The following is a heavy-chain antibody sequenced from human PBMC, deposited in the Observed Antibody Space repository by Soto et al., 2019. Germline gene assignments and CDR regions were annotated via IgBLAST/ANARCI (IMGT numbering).Heavy chain of an antibody. CDR2: ISSSSSYI. J-gene: IGHJ4*02. CDR1: GFTFSSYS. D-gene: IGHD5-18*01. CDR3: ARSLPRGYSYADL. Sequence: EVQLVESGGGLVKPGGSLRLSCAASGFTFSSYSMNWVRQAPGKGLEWVSSISSSSSYIYYADSVKGRFTISRENAKNSLYLNMISLRAEDTAVYYCARSLPRGYSYADLWGQGTLVTVSS. V-gene: IGHV3-21*01.